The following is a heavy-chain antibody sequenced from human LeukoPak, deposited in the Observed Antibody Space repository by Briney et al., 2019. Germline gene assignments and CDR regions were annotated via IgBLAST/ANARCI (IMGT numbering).Heavy chain of an antibody. CDR2: IKQDGSEK. CDR1: GFTFSSNW. Sequence: PGGSLRLSCAASGFTFSSNWMNWVRQAPGRGLEWVANIKQDGSEKYYADSVKGRFTISRDNAKSSLYLQMNSLRAENTAVYYCARDLGYCSGGTCYSVLDYWAREPWSPSPQ. V-gene: IGHV3-7*03. D-gene: IGHD2-15*01. J-gene: IGHJ4*02. CDR3: ARDLGYCSGGTCYSVLDY.